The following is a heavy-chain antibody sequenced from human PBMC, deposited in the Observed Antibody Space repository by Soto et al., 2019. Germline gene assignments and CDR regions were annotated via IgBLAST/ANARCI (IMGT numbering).Heavy chain of an antibody. V-gene: IGHV1-18*01. CDR2: IRAYNGNT. Sequence: QVQLVQSGAEVKKPGASVKVSCKASGYTFTNFGISWVRQAPGQGLEWMGWIRAYNGNTNNEQNFKGRVTMTTDTSTSTDYMELRNLRSDDTAVYYCERVGTQIDSWGQGTLVTVSS. D-gene: IGHD1-26*01. CDR3: ERVGTQIDS. J-gene: IGHJ4*02. CDR1: GYTFTNFG.